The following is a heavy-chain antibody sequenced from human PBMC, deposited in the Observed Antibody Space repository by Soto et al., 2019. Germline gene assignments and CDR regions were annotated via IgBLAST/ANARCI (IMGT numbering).Heavy chain of an antibody. CDR1: GFPFGTHA. J-gene: IGHJ4*02. Sequence: QAQLVESGGGVVQPGGSLRLSCAATGFPFGTHAMHWVRQAPGKGLEWVAVISYDGTNTFYADSVKGRFTISRDISKNTLFLHLNSLRVQDTAVYYCAREPPLGPLQAAPRWFFDFWGQGTLVTVSS. D-gene: IGHD2-15*01. V-gene: IGHV3-30-3*01. CDR2: ISYDGTNT. CDR3: AREPPLGPLQAAPRWFFDF.